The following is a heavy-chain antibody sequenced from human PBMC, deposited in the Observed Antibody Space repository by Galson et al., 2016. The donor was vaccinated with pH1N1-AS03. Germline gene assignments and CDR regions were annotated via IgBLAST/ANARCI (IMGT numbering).Heavy chain of an antibody. CDR1: GFALTSPGVC. V-gene: IGHV2-70*20. D-gene: IGHD6-13*01. CDR3: ARVWGAAAGYFDY. CDR2: IDSDDDK. Sequence: ALVKPTQTLTLTCSFSGFALTSPGVCVTWVRQSPGKAPEWLATIDSDDDKYYTTSLKTRLTISKDTSENQVVLTMTNMDPVDTATYYCARVWGAAAGYFDYWGLGKLVVVSS. J-gene: IGHJ4*02.